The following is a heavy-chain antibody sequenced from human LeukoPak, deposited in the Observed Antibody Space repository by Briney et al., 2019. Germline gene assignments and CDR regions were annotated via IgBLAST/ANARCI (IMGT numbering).Heavy chain of an antibody. D-gene: IGHD3-10*01. Sequence: GGSLRLSCAASGFTVSSNYMSWVRQAPGKGLESVSVIYSGGSTYYADSVKGRFTISRDNSKNTLYLQMNSLGAEDTAVYYCARSVISGRGVIGPSWMDVWGQGTPVTVSS. V-gene: IGHV3-66*01. CDR1: GFTVSSNY. CDR3: ARSVISGRGVIGPSWMDV. J-gene: IGHJ6*02. CDR2: IYSGGST.